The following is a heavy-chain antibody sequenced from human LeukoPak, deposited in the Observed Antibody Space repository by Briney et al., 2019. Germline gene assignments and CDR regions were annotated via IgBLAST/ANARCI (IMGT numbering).Heavy chain of an antibody. V-gene: IGHV3-7*01. D-gene: IGHD3-22*01. J-gene: IGHJ4*02. CDR2: IKQDGSEK. Sequence: GGSLRLSCAASGFTFSNYWMSWVRQAPGKGLEWVANIKQDGSEKYYVDSVKGRFTISRDNSKNTLYLQMNSLRAEDTAVYYCAKDPTGYYYDSSDYYGGYWGQGTLVTVSS. CDR1: GFTFSNYW. CDR3: AKDPTGYYYDSSDYYGGY.